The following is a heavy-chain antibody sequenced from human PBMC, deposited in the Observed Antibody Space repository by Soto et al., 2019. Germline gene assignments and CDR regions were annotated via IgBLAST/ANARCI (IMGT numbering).Heavy chain of an antibody. V-gene: IGHV3-23*01. Sequence: EVQLLESGGALVQPGGSLRLSCAASGFTFSSYAMGWVRQAPGKGLEWVSLISGSGGGTYYADSVKGRFTISRDNSKNTLYLQMNSLRAEDTAVFYCAKHLSNGSPDYWGQGTLVTVSS. CDR2: ISGSGGGT. D-gene: IGHD2-15*01. CDR3: AKHLSNGSPDY. CDR1: GFTFSSYA. J-gene: IGHJ4*02.